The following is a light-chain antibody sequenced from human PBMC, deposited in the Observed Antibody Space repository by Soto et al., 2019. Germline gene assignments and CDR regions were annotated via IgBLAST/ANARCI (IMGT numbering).Light chain of an antibody. J-gene: IGLJ2*01. V-gene: IGLV1-47*01. CDR3: AAWDDSLL. CDR1: SSNIGSNY. Sequence: QSVLTQPPSASGTPGQRVTISCSGSSSNIGSNYVYWYQQLPGTAPKLLIYRNNQRPSGVPDRFSVSKSGTSASLAISGLRSEDEADYYCAAWDDSLLFVGGTKLTVL. CDR2: RNN.